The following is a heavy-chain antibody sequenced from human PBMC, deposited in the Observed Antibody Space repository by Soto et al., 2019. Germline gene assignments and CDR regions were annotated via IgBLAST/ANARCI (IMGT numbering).Heavy chain of an antibody. CDR1: GFTFSSYA. D-gene: IGHD1-26*01. CDR2: ISGRSDST. J-gene: IGHJ2*01. V-gene: IGHV3-23*01. Sequence: PGGSLRLSCAASGFTFSSYAMSWVRQAPGKGLEWVSAISGRSDSTYYADSVKGRFTISRDNSKNTLYLQMNSLRAEDTAVYYCAKDAVGAPVFWYFDLWGRGTLVTVSS. CDR3: AKDAVGAPVFWYFDL.